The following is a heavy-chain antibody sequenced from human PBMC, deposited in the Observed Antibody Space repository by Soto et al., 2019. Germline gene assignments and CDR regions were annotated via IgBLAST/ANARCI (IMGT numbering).Heavy chain of an antibody. CDR2: IYYSGST. CDR1: GGSISSGGYY. D-gene: IGHD3-9*01. J-gene: IGHJ3*02. CDR3: ARDVAGYYDILTGYYKRYHAFDI. Sequence: PSETLSLTCTVSGGSISSGGYYWSWIRQHPGKGLEWIGYIYYSGSTYYNPSLKSRVTISVDTSKNQFSLKLSSVTAADTAVYYCARDVAGYYDILTGYYKRYHAFDIWGQGTMVTVSS. V-gene: IGHV4-31*03.